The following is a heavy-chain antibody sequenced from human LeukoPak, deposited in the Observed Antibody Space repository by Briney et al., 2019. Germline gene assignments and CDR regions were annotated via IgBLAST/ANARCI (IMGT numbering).Heavy chain of an antibody. CDR2: ISGSGGST. CDR3: VQETSSGPGYYFHY. D-gene: IGHD6-19*01. Sequence: GGSLRLSCAVSGFTFSNYAMSWVRQAPGKGLEWVSAISGSGGSTHYADSVKGRFSISRDNSKNTLYLQMNSLRAEDTAVYYCVQETSSGPGYYFHYWGQGTLVTVSS. J-gene: IGHJ4*02. CDR1: GFTFSNYA. V-gene: IGHV3-23*01.